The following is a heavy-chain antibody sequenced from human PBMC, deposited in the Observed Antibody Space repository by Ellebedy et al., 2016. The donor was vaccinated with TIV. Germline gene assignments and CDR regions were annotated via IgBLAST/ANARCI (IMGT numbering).Heavy chain of an antibody. CDR3: ARGLKATSPNWFEP. J-gene: IGHJ5*02. CDR2: ISAYNGNT. Sequence: AASVKVSCKASGYTFTSYGISWVRQAPGQGLEWMGWISAYNGNTNYAQKLQGRVTMTTDTSTSTAYMELRSLRSDDTAVYYCARGLKATSPNWFEPWGQGTLVTVSS. V-gene: IGHV1-18*01. CDR1: GYTFTSYG.